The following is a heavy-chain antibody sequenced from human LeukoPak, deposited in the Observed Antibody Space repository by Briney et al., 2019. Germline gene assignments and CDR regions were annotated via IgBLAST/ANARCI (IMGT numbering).Heavy chain of an antibody. CDR1: GFTFSSYW. Sequence: GGSLRLSCAASGFTFSSYWMSWVRQAPGKGLEWVANIKQDGSEKYYVDSVKGRFTISRDNSKNTLYLQMNSLRAEDTAVYYCARDLLTGDGVYFDYWGQGTLVTVSS. V-gene: IGHV3-7*03. CDR3: ARDLLTGDGVYFDY. CDR2: IKQDGSEK. J-gene: IGHJ4*02. D-gene: IGHD7-27*01.